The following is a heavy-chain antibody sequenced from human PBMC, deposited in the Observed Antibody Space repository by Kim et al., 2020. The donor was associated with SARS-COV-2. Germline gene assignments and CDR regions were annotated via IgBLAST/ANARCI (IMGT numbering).Heavy chain of an antibody. CDR1: GDSVSSNSGV. CDR3: ARDAPGNSLFDY. Sequence: SQTLSLTCAISGDSVSSNSGVWNWIRQSPSRGLEWLGRTYYRSKWYNDYAVSVKSRIIINPDTSKNQFSLQLNSVTPEDTAVYFCARDAPGNSLFDYWGQGILVNVSS. CDR2: TYYRSKWYN. D-gene: IGHD5-18*01. V-gene: IGHV6-1*01. J-gene: IGHJ4*02.